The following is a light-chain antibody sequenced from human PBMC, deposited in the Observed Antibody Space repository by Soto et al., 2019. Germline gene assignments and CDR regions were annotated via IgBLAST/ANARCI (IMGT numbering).Light chain of an antibody. J-gene: IGLJ3*02. V-gene: IGLV2-14*02. CDR2: QVS. CDR1: SSDVGSYNL. Sequence: QSVLTQPASVSGSPGQSITISCTGTSSDVGSYNLVSWYQQHPGKAPKLIVFQVSFRPSAVSDRFSGSKSDNTASLTISGLQTEDEADYYCSSYTNSNTMFGGGTKLTVL. CDR3: SSYTNSNTM.